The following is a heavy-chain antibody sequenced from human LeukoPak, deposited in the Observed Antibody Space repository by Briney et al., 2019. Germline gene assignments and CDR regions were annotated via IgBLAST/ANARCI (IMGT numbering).Heavy chain of an antibody. D-gene: IGHD6-13*01. CDR3: VKEAQQTED. CDR1: GFIFSSYA. Sequence: GGSLRLSCSASGFIFSSYAMHWVRQAPGKGLEYVSAISSNGGSTYYADSVKGRFTISRDNSKNTLYLQMSSLRAEDKAMYYGVKEAQQTEDWGQGTLVTVSS. CDR2: ISSNGGST. V-gene: IGHV3-64D*06. J-gene: IGHJ4*02.